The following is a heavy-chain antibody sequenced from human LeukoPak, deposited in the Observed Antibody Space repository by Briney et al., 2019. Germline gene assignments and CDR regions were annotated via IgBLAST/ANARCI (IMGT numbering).Heavy chain of an antibody. CDR3: TRGSLNTFDF. Sequence: SQTLSLTCTVSGGSISSSSYYWGWIRQPPGKGLEWIGSIYYSGSTYYNPSLTSRVTISVDTSKNQFSLKLSSVTAADTAVFYCTRGSLNTFDFWGQGTLVTVSS. D-gene: IGHD2/OR15-2a*01. CDR2: IYYSGST. V-gene: IGHV4-39*01. CDR1: GGSISSSSYY. J-gene: IGHJ4*02.